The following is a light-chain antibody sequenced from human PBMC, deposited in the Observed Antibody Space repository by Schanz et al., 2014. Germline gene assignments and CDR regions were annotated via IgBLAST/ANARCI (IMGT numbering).Light chain of an antibody. CDR1: QSISTY. Sequence: DIQMTQSPSSLSASVGDRVTITCQASQSISTYLNWYQQKPGKAPKLLIYAASSLQSGVPSRFSGSGSGTDFTLTISSLQPEDFATYYCQQANSFHTFGQGTKLEIK. V-gene: IGKV1-39*01. J-gene: IGKJ2*01. CDR2: AAS. CDR3: QQANSFHT.